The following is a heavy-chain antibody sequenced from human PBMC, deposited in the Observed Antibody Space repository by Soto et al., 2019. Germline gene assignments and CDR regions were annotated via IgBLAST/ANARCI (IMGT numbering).Heavy chain of an antibody. CDR1: GYSFISYG. D-gene: IGHD1-1*01. CDR3: ARPPRWNDWAFAY. J-gene: IGHJ4*01. CDR2: ISAYNGST. V-gene: IGHV1-18*01. Sequence: ASVKVSCKASGYSFISYGINWVRQAPGQGLEWMGWISAYNGSTNYAQKFQGRVTMTTDTSTTTAYMELRSLRFDGTAVYFCARPPRWNDWAFAYWGQGTLVTVSS.